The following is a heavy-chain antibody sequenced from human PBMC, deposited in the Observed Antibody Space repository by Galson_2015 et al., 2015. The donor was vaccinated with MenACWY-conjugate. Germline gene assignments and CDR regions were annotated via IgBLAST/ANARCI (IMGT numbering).Heavy chain of an antibody. Sequence: PALVKPTQTLTLTCTVSGSSLINTRMGVSWIRQSPGKALEWLAHIFSNDEKSYGASLKSRLTISKDTSKSQVVLTMTNMDPVDTATYYCARIEIYYDGRGHLNGGQDGFDIWGQGTLVTVSS. CDR3: ARIEIYYDGRGHLNGGQDGFDI. D-gene: IGHD3-22*01. V-gene: IGHV2-26*01. CDR1: GSSLINTRMG. J-gene: IGHJ3*02. CDR2: IFSNDEK.